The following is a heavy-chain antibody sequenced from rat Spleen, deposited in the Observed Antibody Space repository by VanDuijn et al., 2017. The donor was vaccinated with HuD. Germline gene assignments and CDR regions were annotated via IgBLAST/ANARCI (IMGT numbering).Heavy chain of an antibody. CDR1: GFTLSIYD. Sequence: EVQLVESGGGLVQPGRSMKLSCAASGFTLSIYDMAWVRQAPTKGLEWVASISYDGSSTYYRDSVKGRFTISRDNAKSTLYLQMDSLRSEDTATYYCTSRWDGFAYWGQGTLVTVSS. D-gene: IGHD5-1*01. CDR3: TSRWDGFAY. J-gene: IGHJ3*01. CDR2: ISYDGSST. V-gene: IGHV5-20*01.